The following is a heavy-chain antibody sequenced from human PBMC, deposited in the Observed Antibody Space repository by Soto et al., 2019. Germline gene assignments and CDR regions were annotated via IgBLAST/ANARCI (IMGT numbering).Heavy chain of an antibody. Sequence: GASVKVSCKASGYTFTSYGISWVRQAPGQGLEWMGIINPSGGSTSYAQKFQGRVTLTRNTSIRTAYMELSSLRSEDTAVYYCARGRRDYYDSGDWVPSGYWGQGTLVTVSS. CDR3: ARGRRDYYDSGDWVPSGY. CDR1: GYTFTSYG. V-gene: IGHV1-46*01. J-gene: IGHJ4*02. D-gene: IGHD3-22*01. CDR2: INPSGGST.